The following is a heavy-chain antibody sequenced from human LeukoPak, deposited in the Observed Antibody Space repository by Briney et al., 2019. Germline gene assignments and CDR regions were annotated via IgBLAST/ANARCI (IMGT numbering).Heavy chain of an antibody. CDR2: ISWNSGSI. CDR3: AKEGSYRTFDY. V-gene: IGHV3-9*01. CDR1: GFTFDDYA. J-gene: IGHJ4*02. Sequence: GRSLRLSCAASGFTFDDYAMHWVRQAPGKGLEWVSGISWNSGSIGYADSVKGRFTISRDNAKNSLYLQMNSLRAEDTALYYCAKEGSYRTFDYWGQGTLVTVSS. D-gene: IGHD3-16*02.